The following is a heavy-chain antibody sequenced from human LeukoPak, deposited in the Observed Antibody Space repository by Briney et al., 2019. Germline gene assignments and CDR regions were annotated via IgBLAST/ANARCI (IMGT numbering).Heavy chain of an antibody. D-gene: IGHD2-8*02. CDR3: ARDFEPLTTGEVPLDY. V-gene: IGHV1-69*05. J-gene: IGHJ4*02. CDR1: GGTFSSYA. Sequence: GSSVKVSCKASGGTFSSYAISWVRQAPGQGLEWRGRIIPIFGTANYAQKFQGRVTITTDESTSTAYMELSSLRSEDTAVYYCARDFEPLTTGEVPLDYWGQGTLVTVSS. CDR2: IIPIFGTA.